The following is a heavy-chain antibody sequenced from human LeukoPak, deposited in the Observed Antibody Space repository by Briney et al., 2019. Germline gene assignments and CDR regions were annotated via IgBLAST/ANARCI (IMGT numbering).Heavy chain of an antibody. J-gene: IGHJ4*02. CDR3: ARHPFQYPFDY. V-gene: IGHV4-59*08. CDR1: GGSISSDY. CDR2: IYHSGHT. Sequence: SETLSFTCTVSGGSISSDYWSWIRQPPGKGLEWIGYIYHSGHTMSNPSLKSRVTISIDTSNNQFSLKLSSVTAADTAVYYCARHPFQYPFDYWGQGTLVSVSS. D-gene: IGHD2/OR15-2a*01.